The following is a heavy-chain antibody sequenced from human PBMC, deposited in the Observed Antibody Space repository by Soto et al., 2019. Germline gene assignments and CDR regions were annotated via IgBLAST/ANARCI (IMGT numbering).Heavy chain of an antibody. CDR3: AREIVVARGASYFDY. D-gene: IGHD2-2*01. CDR1: GFTFSSNW. V-gene: IGHV3-7*04. J-gene: IGHJ4*02. Sequence: EVQLVESGGNLVQPGGSLRLSCVGSGFTFSSNWMTWVRQAPGKGLEWVGNIRQDGSEKNYVDSVKGRFTISRDNAKNSLYLQMSSLRAEDTAVYYCAREIVVARGASYFDYWGPGTLVTVSS. CDR2: IRQDGSEK.